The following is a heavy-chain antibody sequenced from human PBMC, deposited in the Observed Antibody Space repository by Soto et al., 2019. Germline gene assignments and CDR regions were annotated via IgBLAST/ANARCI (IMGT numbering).Heavy chain of an antibody. CDR3: ATPSGGCSGTWCPYWYFDI. J-gene: IGHJ2*01. Sequence: ESVGGVVQPGRSLRLSCAASGLTFSDHGMHWVRQAPGKGLEWVAAIWYDGSKTFYADSVRGRFTISRDNSMKTLFLQLDGLRAEDTAVYYCATPSGGCSGTWCPYWYFDIWGRGTLVTVSS. D-gene: IGHD2-2*01. CDR2: IWYDGSKT. V-gene: IGHV3-33*01. CDR1: GLTFSDHG.